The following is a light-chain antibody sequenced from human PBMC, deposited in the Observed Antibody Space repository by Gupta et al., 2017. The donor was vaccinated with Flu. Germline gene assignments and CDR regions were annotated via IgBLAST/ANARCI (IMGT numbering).Light chain of an antibody. CDR3: MQALQTPQT. J-gene: IGKJ1*01. Sequence: DIVITQPPLSVTVTPGEPVPISSTSSQSLLHGTGYNYVAWYLQQPGQSPRLLIYLGSIRASGVRDRSSGSGSGIDFTLEITRVEAEDVGVYYCMQALQTPQTFGQGTKVEIK. CDR1: QSLLHGTGYNY. CDR2: LGS. V-gene: IGKV2-28*01.